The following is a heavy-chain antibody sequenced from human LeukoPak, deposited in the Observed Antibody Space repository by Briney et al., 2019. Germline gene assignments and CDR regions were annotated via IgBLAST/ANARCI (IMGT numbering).Heavy chain of an antibody. V-gene: IGHV3-23*01. J-gene: IGHJ6*03. CDR2: ISGGGGIT. CDR1: GFTFDSYA. Sequence: PGGSLSLSCAASGFTFDSYAMTGVRQAPGKGLEGVSSISGGGGITNYADSMKGRFTISRDNSKYTLFLQMNSLRAEDTAVYYCAKYGVDCSSTSCYPLYYMDVWGKGTTVTVSS. CDR3: AKYGVDCSSTSCYPLYYMDV. D-gene: IGHD2-2*01.